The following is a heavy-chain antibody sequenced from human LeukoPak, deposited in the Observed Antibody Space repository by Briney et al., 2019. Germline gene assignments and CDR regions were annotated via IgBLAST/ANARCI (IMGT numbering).Heavy chain of an antibody. Sequence: GGPLRLSCAASGFTFSSYGMHWARQAPGKGLEWVAVIWYDGSKKYYGDSVKGRFTISRDNSKNTQYLQMNSLRVEDTAVYYCAKDSQYSSSWSTNWGQGTLVTVSS. D-gene: IGHD6-6*01. CDR1: GFTFSSYG. CDR2: IWYDGSKK. CDR3: AKDSQYSSSWSTN. J-gene: IGHJ4*02. V-gene: IGHV3-33*06.